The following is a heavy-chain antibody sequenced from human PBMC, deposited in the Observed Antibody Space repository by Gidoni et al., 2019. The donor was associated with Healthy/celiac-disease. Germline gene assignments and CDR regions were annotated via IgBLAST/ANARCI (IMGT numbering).Heavy chain of an antibody. Sequence: EVQLVESGGGLVQTGVSMRLSCAASGFTVSSNYMSWVRKAPGKGLEWVSVIYSGGSTYYADSVKGRFTISRDNSKNTLYLQMNSLRAEDTAVYYCAGSGYYLQPGAFGIWGQGTMVTVSS. CDR1: GFTVSSNY. CDR2: IYSGGST. D-gene: IGHD3-22*01. J-gene: IGHJ3*02. CDR3: AGSGYYLQPGAFGI. V-gene: IGHV3-66*02.